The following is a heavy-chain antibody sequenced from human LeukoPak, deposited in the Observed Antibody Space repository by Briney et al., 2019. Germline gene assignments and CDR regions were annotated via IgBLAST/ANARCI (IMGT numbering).Heavy chain of an antibody. CDR1: GGSFSGYY. CDR3: ARGHRITIFGVVYYYYYYGMDV. V-gene: IGHV4-34*01. CDR2: INHSGST. D-gene: IGHD3-3*01. Sequence: PSETLSLTCAVYGGSFSGYYWSWIRQPPGKGLEWIGEINHSGSTNYNPSLESRVTMSVDTSKNQFSLKLSSVTAADTAVYYCARGHRITIFGVVYYYYYYGMDVWGQGTTVTVSS. J-gene: IGHJ6*02.